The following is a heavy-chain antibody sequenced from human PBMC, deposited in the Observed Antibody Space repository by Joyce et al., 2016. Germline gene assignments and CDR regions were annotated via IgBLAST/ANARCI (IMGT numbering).Heavy chain of an antibody. CDR3: ALEFSVAWVIGLTNGDWFDP. CDR2: IYDGGRT. D-gene: IGHD5-12*01. CDR1: GGSFSGYS. Sequence: QVKLQQWGAGLLRPSETLSLTCAVSGGSFSGYSWTWIRQPPGMGLEWIGQIYDGGRTYYNPPLKSRVTLSLDTTTLQFSLKLNSETAADTAVYDCALEFSVAWVIGLTNGDWFDPWGQGTLVTVSS. V-gene: IGHV4-34*01. J-gene: IGHJ5*02.